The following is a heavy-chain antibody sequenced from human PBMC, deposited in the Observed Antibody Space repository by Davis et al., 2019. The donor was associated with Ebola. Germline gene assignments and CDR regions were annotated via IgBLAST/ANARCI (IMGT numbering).Heavy chain of an antibody. Sequence: SESLSLTCAVSGFSFSGAYWSWIRQPPGKGLEWIGYIYYSGSTNYNPSLKSRVTISENTSKNQFSLKLSSVTAADTAVYYCERGLRRAIHGVDYWGQGTLVTVSS. J-gene: IGHJ4*02. V-gene: IGHV4-59*12. CDR3: ERGLRRAIHGVDY. CDR2: IYYSGST. CDR1: GFSFSGAY. D-gene: IGHD4-17*01.